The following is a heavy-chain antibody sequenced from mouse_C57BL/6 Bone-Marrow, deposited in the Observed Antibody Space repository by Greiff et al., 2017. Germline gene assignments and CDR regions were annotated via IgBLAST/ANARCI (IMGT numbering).Heavy chain of an antibody. V-gene: IGHV5-6*01. CDR2: ISSGGSYT. J-gene: IGHJ3*01. Sequence: EVKLMESGGDLVKPGGSLKLSCAASGFTFSSYGMSWVRQTPDKRLEWVATISSGGSYTYYPDSVKGRFTISRDNAKNTLYLQMCSLKSEDTAMYYCAKLAAWFAYWGQGTLVTVSA. CDR1: GFTFSSYG. CDR3: AKLAAWFAY.